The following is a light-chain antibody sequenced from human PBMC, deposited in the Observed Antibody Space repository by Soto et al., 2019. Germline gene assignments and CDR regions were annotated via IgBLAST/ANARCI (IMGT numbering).Light chain of an antibody. CDR1: QSVSNNY. V-gene: IGKV3-20*01. Sequence: EIVLTQSPGTLSLYTGEIATLSCSTSQSVSNNYLAWYQQKPGQAPRLLIYGASSRATGIPDRFSGSGSGTDFTLTISSLQSEDFALYYCHKYNSWPLTFGQGTKVDIK. CDR2: GAS. J-gene: IGKJ1*01. CDR3: HKYNSWPLT.